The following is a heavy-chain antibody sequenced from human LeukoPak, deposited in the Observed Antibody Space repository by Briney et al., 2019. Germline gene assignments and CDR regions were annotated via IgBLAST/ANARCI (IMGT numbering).Heavy chain of an antibody. V-gene: IGHV3-48*01. CDR1: GFTFSSYS. D-gene: IGHD3-22*01. Sequence: PGGSLRLSCEASGFTFSSYSMNWVRQAPGKGLEWVSYISGSSTNIYYADSVKGRFTISRDNAKNSLFLQMNSLRAEDTAAYYCARFTGYYDGSALGFWGQGTLVTVSS. CDR2: ISGSSTNI. J-gene: IGHJ4*02. CDR3: ARFTGYYDGSALGF.